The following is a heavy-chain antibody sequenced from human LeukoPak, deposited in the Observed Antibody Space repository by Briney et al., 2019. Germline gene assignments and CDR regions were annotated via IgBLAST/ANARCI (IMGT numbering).Heavy chain of an antibody. CDR3: ARAIAAPLQYYFDY. Sequence: SESLSLTCTVSGGSISSYYWSWIRQPAGKGLEWIGRIYTSGSTNYNPSLKSRVTMSVDTSKNQFSLKLSSVTAADTAVYYCARAIAAPLQYYFDYWGQGTLVTVSS. J-gene: IGHJ4*02. CDR2: IYTSGST. CDR1: GGSISSYY. D-gene: IGHD6-13*01. V-gene: IGHV4-4*07.